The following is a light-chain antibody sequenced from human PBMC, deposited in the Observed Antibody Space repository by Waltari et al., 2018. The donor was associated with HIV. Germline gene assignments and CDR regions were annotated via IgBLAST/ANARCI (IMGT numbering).Light chain of an antibody. CDR3: SSFADRDGFYVL. Sequence: QSCLTQPPSASGSPGQSVTLSCPGSNSDIGSYDYVSWYQLHPRKAPKLVLSEVTKRPSGVSDRFSGSKSANTAFLTVAGLQAQDEADYYCSSFADRDGFYVLFGGGTSLTVL. CDR1: NSDIGSYDY. V-gene: IGLV2-8*01. CDR2: EVT. J-gene: IGLJ2*01.